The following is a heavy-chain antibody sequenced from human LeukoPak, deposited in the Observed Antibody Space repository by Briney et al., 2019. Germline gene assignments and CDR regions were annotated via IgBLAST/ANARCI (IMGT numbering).Heavy chain of an antibody. D-gene: IGHD2-2*02. CDR3: ARSGAAAIRGPFDY. V-gene: IGHV4-31*11. CDR1: GYSISSGYY. Sequence: RTSETLSLTCAVSGYSISSGYYWGWIRQHPGQGLEWIGDIYYSGSTYYNPSLKSRVTISVDTSKSQFSLKLSSVTAADTAVYYCARSGAAAIRGPFDYWGQGTLVTVSS. CDR2: IYYSGST. J-gene: IGHJ4*02.